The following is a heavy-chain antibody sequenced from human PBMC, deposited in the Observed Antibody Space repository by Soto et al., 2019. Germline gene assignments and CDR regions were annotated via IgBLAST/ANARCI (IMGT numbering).Heavy chain of an antibody. CDR1: RYTFTSFA. V-gene: IGHV1-18*01. CDR3: AVTYYSDHHNYYGMDV. Sequence: ASVKVSCKASRYTFTSFAITWVRQAPGQGLEWMGWISADSGDTDYAQKFQGRVSMTVDTSATIAYMELRSLRSDDTALYYCAVTYYSDHHNYYGMDVWGQGTTVTVSS. D-gene: IGHD4-17*01. CDR2: ISADSGDT. J-gene: IGHJ6*02.